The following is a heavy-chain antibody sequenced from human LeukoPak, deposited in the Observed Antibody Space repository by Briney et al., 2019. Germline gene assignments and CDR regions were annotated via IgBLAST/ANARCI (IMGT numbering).Heavy chain of an antibody. D-gene: IGHD5-18*01. V-gene: IGHV1-2*02. CDR2: INPNSGAT. CDR3: AREIQLWLYIDY. Sequence: ASVKVSCKASGYTFTGHYIHWVRQAPGQGLEWMGWINPNSGATNYAQKFQGRVTMTRDTSISTAYMELSRLRSDDTAVYYCAREIQLWLYIDYWGQGTLVTVSS. CDR1: GYTFTGHY. J-gene: IGHJ4*02.